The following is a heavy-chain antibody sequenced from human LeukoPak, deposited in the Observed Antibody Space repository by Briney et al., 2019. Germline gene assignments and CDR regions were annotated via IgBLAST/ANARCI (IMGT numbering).Heavy chain of an antibody. V-gene: IGHV3-15*01. D-gene: IGHD4-23*01. Sequence: GGSLRLSCAASGFTFSNAWMSWVRQAPGKGLEWVGRIKSKTDGGTTDYAAPVKGRFTISRDDSKNTLYLQMNSLKTEDTAVYYCARLVTGTTVINSGWFDPWGQGTLVTVSS. CDR1: GFTFSNAW. CDR2: IKSKTDGGTT. J-gene: IGHJ5*02. CDR3: ARLVTGTTVINSGWFDP.